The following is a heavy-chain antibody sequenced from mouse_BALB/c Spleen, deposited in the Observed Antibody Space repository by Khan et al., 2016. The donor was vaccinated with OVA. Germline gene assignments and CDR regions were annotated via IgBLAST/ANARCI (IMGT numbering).Heavy chain of an antibody. CDR3: ARGGYGGFAY. J-gene: IGHJ3*01. V-gene: IGHV1-9*01. CDR2: IFPGSVST. CDR1: GYTFSSYW. Sequence: QVQLKQSGGDLMKPGASVKISCKATGYTFSSYWIEWVKQRPGHGLEWIGQIFPGSVSTTYNEKFKGKDTFTADTSSNTAYMQLRSLTSEDSAVYYCARGGYGGFAYWGQGTLVTVSA. D-gene: IGHD2-2*01.